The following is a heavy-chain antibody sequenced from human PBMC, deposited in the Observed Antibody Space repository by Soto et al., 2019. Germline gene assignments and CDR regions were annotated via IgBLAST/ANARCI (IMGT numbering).Heavy chain of an antibody. Sequence: QVQLVQSGAEVKKPGASVKVSCKSSGYTFTSYDINWVRQATGQGLEWMGWMNTNSGNTGYAQKFQGRVTMNRNTSITTAYMELCSLTSDDTAVYYCARVFSRQWDTFNYWGQGTLVTVSS. CDR1: GYTFTSYD. J-gene: IGHJ4*02. CDR2: MNTNSGNT. D-gene: IGHD3-16*01. V-gene: IGHV1-8*01. CDR3: ARVFSRQWDTFNY.